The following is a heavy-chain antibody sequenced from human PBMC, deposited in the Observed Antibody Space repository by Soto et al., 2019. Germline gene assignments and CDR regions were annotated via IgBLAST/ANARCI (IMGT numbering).Heavy chain of an antibody. CDR2: IKQDGSEE. V-gene: IGHV3-7*05. J-gene: IGHJ4*02. Sequence: EVQLVVSGGGLVQPGGSLRLSCAATGLPFSNYWMSWVRQAPGKGLEWVANIKQDGSEEYYVDSVKGRFTISKDNAKSSLYLQMNCLRAEDTAVYCCAREFRGSRGWDYYSDYCVQGTLVTVSS. D-gene: IGHD6-19*01. CDR1: GLPFSNYW. CDR3: AREFRGSRGWDYYSDY.